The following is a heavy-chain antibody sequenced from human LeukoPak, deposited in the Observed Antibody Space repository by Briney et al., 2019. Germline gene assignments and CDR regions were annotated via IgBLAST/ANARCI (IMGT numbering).Heavy chain of an antibody. D-gene: IGHD4/OR15-4a*01. CDR2: ISYDGTSK. CDR3: AREVNADYNYGMDV. J-gene: IGHJ6*02. V-gene: IGHV3-30-3*01. Sequence: GGSLRLSCAASGLTFSSYAMHWVRQAPGKGLEWVSVISYDGTSKYYADSVKGRFTISRDNSKSTLYLQMNSLRAEDTAVYYCAREVNADYNYGMDVWGQGTTVTVSS. CDR1: GLTFSSYA.